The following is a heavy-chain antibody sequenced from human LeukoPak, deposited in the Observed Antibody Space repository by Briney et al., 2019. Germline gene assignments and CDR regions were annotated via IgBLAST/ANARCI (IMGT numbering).Heavy chain of an antibody. J-gene: IGHJ4*02. D-gene: IGHD6-13*01. Sequence: PGGPLRLSCTASGFIFSDAWMSWVRQAPGKGLEWIGRIKSKIDGGTTDYDALVKGRFTISRDDSKNTVYLQMNSLKTEDTAFYYCSTGGDSSNYYEGYFDYWGQGTLVTVSS. CDR3: STGGDSSNYYEGYFDY. CDR2: IKSKIDGGTT. V-gene: IGHV3-15*01. CDR1: GFIFSDAW.